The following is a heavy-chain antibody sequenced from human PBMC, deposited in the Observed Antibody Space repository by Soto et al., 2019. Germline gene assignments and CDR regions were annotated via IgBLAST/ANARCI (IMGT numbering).Heavy chain of an antibody. V-gene: IGHV3-23*01. CDR2: ISGSGGST. Sequence: PGGSLRLSCAASGFTFSSYAMSWVRQAPGKGLEWVSAISGSGGSTYYADSVKGRFTISRDNSKNTLYLQMNSLRAEDTAVYYCAKDPAPQWSGYCFMDYWGQGTLVTVSS. CDR3: AKDPAPQWSGYCFMDY. CDR1: GFTFSSYA. D-gene: IGHD3-3*01. J-gene: IGHJ4*02.